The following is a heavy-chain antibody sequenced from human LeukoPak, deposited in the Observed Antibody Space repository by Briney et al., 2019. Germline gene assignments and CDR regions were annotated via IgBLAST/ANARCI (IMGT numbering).Heavy chain of an antibody. CDR1: GFTFSGYW. CDR3: ARDRYYGGNSHAFDI. CDR2: INSDGSST. V-gene: IGHV3-74*01. J-gene: IGHJ3*02. Sequence: GGSLRLSCAASGFTFSGYWMHWVRQAPGKGLVWVSRINSDGSSTIYADSVKGRFTISRDNAKNTLYLQMNSLRAEDTAMYYYARDRYYGGNSHAFDIWGQGTMVTVSS. D-gene: IGHD4-23*01.